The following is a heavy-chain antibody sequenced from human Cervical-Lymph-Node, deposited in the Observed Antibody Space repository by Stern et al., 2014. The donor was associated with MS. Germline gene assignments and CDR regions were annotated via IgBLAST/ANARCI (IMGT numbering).Heavy chain of an antibody. Sequence: MQLVESGGGVVQPGRSLRLSCAASGFTFSSYAMHWVRQAPGEGLEWLAAISYDGSIKYNADSVKGRFTISRDNSKNTLYLQMNSLRAEDTAVYYCARGSSSSMWYFDYWGQGTLVTVSS. V-gene: IGHV3-30*04. CDR1: GFTFSSYA. CDR2: ISYDGSIK. D-gene: IGHD6-13*01. J-gene: IGHJ4*02. CDR3: ARGSSSSMWYFDY.